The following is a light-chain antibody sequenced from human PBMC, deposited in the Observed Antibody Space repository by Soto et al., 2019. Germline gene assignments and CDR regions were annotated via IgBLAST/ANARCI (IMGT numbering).Light chain of an antibody. CDR2: NTN. CDR3: ADWDGSLDVVL. J-gene: IGLJ2*01. Sequence: QSALTQPPSASGTPGQRVTISCSGSSSNIGTNTVNWYQQFPGSAPQLLLYNTNQRPSGVPGRFSGSKSGTSASLAISGLQSEDEADYYCADWDGSLDVVLFGGGTKLTVL. CDR1: SSNIGTNT. V-gene: IGLV1-44*01.